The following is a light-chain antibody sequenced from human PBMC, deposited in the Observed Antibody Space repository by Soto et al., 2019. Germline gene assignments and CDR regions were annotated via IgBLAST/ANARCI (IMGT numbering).Light chain of an antibody. Sequence: DIVLTQSPGTLSLSPGERATLSCRASQTVSSSSLAWYQQKPGQAPRLLIFGSFARATGIPARFSGSGSGSEFTLTISGLQSQDFEVSYCQQYNDRTPITFGQGTRLEIK. V-gene: IGKV3-15*01. CDR1: QTVSSS. J-gene: IGKJ5*01. CDR3: QQYNDRTPIT. CDR2: GSF.